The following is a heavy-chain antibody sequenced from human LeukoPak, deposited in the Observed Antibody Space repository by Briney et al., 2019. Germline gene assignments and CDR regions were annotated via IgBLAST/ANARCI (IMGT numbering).Heavy chain of an antibody. CDR3: AREYYYDSSAWGAFDI. Sequence: PGGSLRLSCAASGFTFRSYSMIWVRQAPGKGLEWGSSISSSSSYIYYADSVKGRFTISRDNAKNSLYLQMNSLRAEDTAVYYCAREYYYDSSAWGAFDIWGQGTMVTVSS. CDR2: ISSSSSYI. CDR1: GFTFRSYS. J-gene: IGHJ3*02. D-gene: IGHD3-22*01. V-gene: IGHV3-21*01.